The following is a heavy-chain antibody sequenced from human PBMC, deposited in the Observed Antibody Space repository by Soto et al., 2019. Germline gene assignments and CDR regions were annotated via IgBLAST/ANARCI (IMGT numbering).Heavy chain of an antibody. CDR3: AKDSALPYSGSYFDY. CDR2: ISGTGGDT. V-gene: IGHV3-23*01. Sequence: EVLLLESGGGLAQPGGSLRLSCAASGFTFSSYAMSWVRQAPGKGLECVSSISGTGGDTFYADSVKGRFTISRDNSKSTLYLQMRSLRADDTALYFCAKDSALPYSGSYFDYWGQGALVIVSS. CDR1: GFTFSSYA. J-gene: IGHJ4*02. D-gene: IGHD1-26*01.